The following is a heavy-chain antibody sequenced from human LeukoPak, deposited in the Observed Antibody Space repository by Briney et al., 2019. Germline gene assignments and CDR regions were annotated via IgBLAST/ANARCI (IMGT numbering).Heavy chain of an antibody. V-gene: IGHV3-74*01. CDR2: INSDGSST. CDR3: ASSYYYDSSPDY. CDR1: RFTFSSYW. Sequence: GGSLRLSCAASRFTFSSYWMHWVRQAPGKGLVWVSRINSDGSSTSYADSVKGRFTISRDNAKNTLYLQMNSLRAEDTAVYYCASSYYYDSSPDYWGQGTLVTVSS. D-gene: IGHD3-22*01. J-gene: IGHJ4*02.